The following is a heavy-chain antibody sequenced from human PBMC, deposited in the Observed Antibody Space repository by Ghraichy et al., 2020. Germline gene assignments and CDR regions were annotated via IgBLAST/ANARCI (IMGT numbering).Heavy chain of an antibody. Sequence: GGSLRLSCAASRFTLTNYAMSWVRQAPGKGLEWSSGISGSGGDTYNADSVKGRFTISRDNSKNTLYLQMNSLRAEDTAVYYCAKDNAGVFYDSSGYYGAFDVWGQGAMVTVSS. CDR1: RFTLTNYA. CDR2: ISGSGGDT. CDR3: AKDNAGVFYDSSGYYGAFDV. J-gene: IGHJ3*01. V-gene: IGHV3-23*01. D-gene: IGHD3-22*01.